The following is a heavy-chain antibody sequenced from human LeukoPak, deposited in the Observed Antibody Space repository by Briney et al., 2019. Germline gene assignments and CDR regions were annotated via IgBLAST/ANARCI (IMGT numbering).Heavy chain of an antibody. D-gene: IGHD1-26*01. CDR2: IYTSGST. J-gene: IGHJ5*02. CDR3: ARQYSGSHFNWFDP. CDR1: GGSISSYY. V-gene: IGHV4-4*07. Sequence: PSETLSLTCTVSGGSISSYYWSWIRQPAGKGLEWIGRIYTSGSTNYNPSLKSRVTMSVDTSKNQFSLKLSSVTAADTAVYYCARQYSGSHFNWFDPWGQGTLVTVSS.